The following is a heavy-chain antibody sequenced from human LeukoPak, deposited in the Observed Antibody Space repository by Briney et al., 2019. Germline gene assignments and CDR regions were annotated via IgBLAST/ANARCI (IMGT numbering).Heavy chain of an antibody. V-gene: IGHV1-69*05. CDR1: GGTFSSYA. Sequence: SVKVSCKASGGTFSSYAISWVRQAPGQGLEWMGGIIPIFGTANYAQKFQGRVSITTDESTSTAYMELSSLRSEDTALYYRARDFRGDSCGGDCFAYWGQGTLVTVSS. J-gene: IGHJ4*02. D-gene: IGHD2-21*01. CDR3: ARDFRGDSCGGDCFAY. CDR2: IIPIFGTA.